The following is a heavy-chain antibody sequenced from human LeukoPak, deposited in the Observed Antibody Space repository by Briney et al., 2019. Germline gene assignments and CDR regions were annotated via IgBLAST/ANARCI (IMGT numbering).Heavy chain of an antibody. CDR3: ARDPVPAANTNAFDI. J-gene: IGHJ3*02. D-gene: IGHD2-2*01. CDR2: IKQDGSEK. V-gene: IGHV3-7*03. CDR1: GFTFSIYW. Sequence: GGSLRLSCASSGFTFSIYWMSWVRQAPAKGLEWVANIKQDGSEKYYVDAVKGRFTISGDNAKNSLYRQMNSLRAEDTAVYYCARDPVPAANTNAFDIWGQGTMVTVSS.